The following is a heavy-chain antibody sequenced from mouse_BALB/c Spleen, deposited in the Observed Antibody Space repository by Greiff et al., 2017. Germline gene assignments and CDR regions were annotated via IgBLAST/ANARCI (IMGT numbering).Heavy chain of an antibody. CDR2: INSNGGST. CDR1: GFTFSSYY. CDR3: ARQGYYGSSAQPD. Sequence: EVQGVESGGGLVKLGGSLKLSCAASGFTFSSYYMSWVRQTPEKRLELVAAINSNGGSTYYPDTVKGRFTISRDNAKNTLYLQMSSLKSEDTALYYCARQGYYGSSAQPDWGQGTLVTVSA. V-gene: IGHV5-6-2*01. J-gene: IGHJ3*01. D-gene: IGHD1-1*01.